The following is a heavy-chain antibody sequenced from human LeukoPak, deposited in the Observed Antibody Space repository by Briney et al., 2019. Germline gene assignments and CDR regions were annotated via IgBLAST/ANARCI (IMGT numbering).Heavy chain of an antibody. J-gene: IGHJ5*02. D-gene: IGHD3-10*01. Sequence: GGSLRLSCAASGFNFSSYSMNWVRQAPGKGLEWVSFICSSSISTQYADSVKGRFTISRDNAKNSLYLQMNSLRAEDTAVYYCARDRHVLVRGVSDWFDPWGQGTLVTVSS. V-gene: IGHV3-21*01. CDR3: ARDRHVLVRGVSDWFDP. CDR2: ICSSSIST. CDR1: GFNFSSYS.